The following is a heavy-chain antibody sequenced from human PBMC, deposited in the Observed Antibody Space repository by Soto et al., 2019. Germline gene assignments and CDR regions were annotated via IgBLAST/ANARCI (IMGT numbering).Heavy chain of an antibody. CDR1: RFTFSSYW. Sequence: GGSLRLSCAASRFTFSSYWMSWVRQAPGKGLEWVANINQDGSEKYYVDSVKGRFTISRDNAKNSLYLQMNSLRAEDTAVYYCARLPGAAVDGAFDVWGQGTMVTVSS. V-gene: IGHV3-7*01. D-gene: IGHD6-13*01. J-gene: IGHJ3*01. CDR3: ARLPGAAVDGAFDV. CDR2: INQDGSEK.